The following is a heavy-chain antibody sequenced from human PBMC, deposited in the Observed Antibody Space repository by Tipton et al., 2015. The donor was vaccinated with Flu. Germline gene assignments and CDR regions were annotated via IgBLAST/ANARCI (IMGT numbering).Heavy chain of an antibody. CDR1: GGSISSGSYY. J-gene: IGHJ5*02. CDR2: IYYSGIT. V-gene: IGHV4-61*10. CDR3: ARVGGDYRDTSGFIPWFDL. D-gene: IGHD3-22*01. Sequence: TLSLTCTVSGGSISSGSYYWGWIRQPAGKGLEWIGYIYYSGITNYNPSLKSRVTISVDTSKNQFSLRLSSVTAADTAVYYCARVGGDYRDTSGFIPWFDLWGQGTLVTVSS.